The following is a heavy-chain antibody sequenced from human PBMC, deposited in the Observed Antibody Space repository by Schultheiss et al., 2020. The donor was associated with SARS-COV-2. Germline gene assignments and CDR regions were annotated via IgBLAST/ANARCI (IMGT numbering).Heavy chain of an antibody. V-gene: IGHV1-2*02. CDR2: INPNSGGT. J-gene: IGHJ6*02. CDR3: ATGPALIAAAGSWSV. Sequence: ASVKVSCKASGYKFSDFYIHWVRQAPGQGLEWMGWINPNSGGTNYAQKFQGRVTMTRDTSISTAYMELSSLRSEDTAVYYCATGPALIAAAGSWSVWGQGTTVTVSS. D-gene: IGHD6-13*01. CDR1: GYKFSDFY.